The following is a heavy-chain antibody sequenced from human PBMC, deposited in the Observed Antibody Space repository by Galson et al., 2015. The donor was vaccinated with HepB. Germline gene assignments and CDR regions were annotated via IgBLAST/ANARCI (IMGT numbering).Heavy chain of an antibody. CDR2: LDPSDSYI. D-gene: IGHD3-22*01. CDR1: GYRFPNYW. Sequence: QSGAEVKKPGESLRISCTGSGYRFPNYWISWVRQLPGKGLEWMGRLDPSDSYIQSSPSFQGHVTISADKSISTAYLQWSSLKASDTAMYYCATSYYYDSSGYKGAIDYWGQGTLVTVSP. CDR3: ATSYYYDSSGYKGAIDY. V-gene: IGHV5-10-1*01. J-gene: IGHJ4*02.